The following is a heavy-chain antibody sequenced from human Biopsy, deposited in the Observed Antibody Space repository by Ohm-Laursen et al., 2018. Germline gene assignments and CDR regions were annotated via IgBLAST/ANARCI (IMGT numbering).Heavy chain of an antibody. CDR1: GYSFTKYY. J-gene: IGHJ6*02. Sequence: ASVKVSCKSSGYSFTKYYINWVRQAPGQGLEWVGIINPTGGTASYAEKFQGRVTLTRDTSTGTVYLELNSLISEDTALYYCARDEAGSSVFGPYYYGMDVWGQGTTVTVSS. CDR3: ARDEAGSSVFGPYYYGMDV. D-gene: IGHD3/OR15-3a*01. CDR2: INPTGGTA. V-gene: IGHV1-46*01.